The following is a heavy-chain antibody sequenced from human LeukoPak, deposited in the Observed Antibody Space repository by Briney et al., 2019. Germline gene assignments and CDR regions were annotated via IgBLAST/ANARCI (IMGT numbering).Heavy chain of an antibody. CDR1: GVSVTRNY. CDR2: IYYGDTT. D-gene: IGHD3-10*01. V-gene: IGHV3-66*01. Sequence: GRSLRPSRAASGVSVTRNYMSWVRQAPGKWLEWVSVIYYGDTTYYADSVKGRFTISRDNSNNAVNLQMNNLRAEDTAVYYCESDRGDASDIWGQGTMVTVSS. CDR3: ESDRGDASDI. J-gene: IGHJ3*02.